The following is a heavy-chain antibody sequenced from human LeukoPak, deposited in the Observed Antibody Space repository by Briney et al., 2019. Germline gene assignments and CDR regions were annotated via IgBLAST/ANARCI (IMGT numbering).Heavy chain of an antibody. CDR2: IKQDGILK. CDR3: ARLGGETTRFDL. CDR1: GFTFRNYW. Sequence: GGSLRLSCAASGFTFRNYWMSWVRQAPERGLDWVATIKQDGILKHYVDSVKGRFTISRDNAADSLYLQMDSLRVEDTAVYYCARLGGETTRFDLWGQGALVTVSS. V-gene: IGHV3-7*01. J-gene: IGHJ5*02. D-gene: IGHD3-16*01.